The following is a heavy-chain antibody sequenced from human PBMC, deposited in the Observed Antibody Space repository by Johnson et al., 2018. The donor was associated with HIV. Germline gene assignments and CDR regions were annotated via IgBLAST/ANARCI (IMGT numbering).Heavy chain of an antibody. CDR3: ARDVGIAENLDAFDI. V-gene: IGHV3-9*01. CDR2: ISWNSGSI. CDR1: GFTFDDYA. Sequence: VQLVESGGGVVQPGRSLRLSCAASGFTFDDYAMHWVRQAPGKGLEWVSGISWNSGSIGYADSVKGRFTISRDNAKNSLYLQMNSLRAEDTAVYYCARDVGIAENLDAFDIWGQGTVVTVSS. D-gene: IGHD6-13*01. J-gene: IGHJ3*02.